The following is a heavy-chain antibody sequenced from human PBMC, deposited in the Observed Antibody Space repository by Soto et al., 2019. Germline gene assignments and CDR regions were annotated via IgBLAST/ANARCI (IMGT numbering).Heavy chain of an antibody. CDR3: TTGSVEGV. CDR1: GLHSTHAW. J-gene: IGHJ6*02. V-gene: IGHV3-15*07. D-gene: IGHD2-15*01. Sequence: EVQLVESGGGHIQPGGSLRLSCAASGLHSTHAWMNWVLQAPGKGLEWVGRIKTKGEGGPTDYPAAVKGRFTVSRDDSKNTLHLQMNSLKTEDTAVYYCTTGSVEGVWGQGTAVIVSS. CDR2: IKTKGEGGPT.